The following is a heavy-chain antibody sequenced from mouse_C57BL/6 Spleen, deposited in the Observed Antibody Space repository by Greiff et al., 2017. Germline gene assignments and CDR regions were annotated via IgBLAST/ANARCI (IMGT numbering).Heavy chain of an antibody. CDR3: ARIYDGYYVYFDV. D-gene: IGHD2-3*01. J-gene: IGHJ1*03. CDR1: GFSLTSYA. V-gene: IGHV2-9-1*01. CDR2: RWTGGGT. Sequence: QVQLQQSGPGLVAPSQSLSITCTVSGFSLTSYAISWVRQPPGKGLEWLGVRWTGGGTNYNSALKSRLSISKDNSKSQGFLKMNSLQTDDTARYYCARIYDGYYVYFDVWGTGTTVTVSS.